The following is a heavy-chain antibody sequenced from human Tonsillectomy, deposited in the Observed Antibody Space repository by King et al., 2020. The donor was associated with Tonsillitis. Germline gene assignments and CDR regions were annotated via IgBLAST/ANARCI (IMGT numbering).Heavy chain of an antibody. Sequence: VQLQESGPGLVKPSETLSLTCTVSGGSISSSTYYWGWIRQPPGKGLEWIGGIYYTGSTYYNPSLKSRVSISVDTSKNQFSLKRSSVTAADTAVYYCARLKGGIETWGQGTLVTVSS. CDR3: ARLKGGIET. CDR2: IYYTGST. D-gene: IGHD1-26*01. V-gene: IGHV4-39*07. CDR1: GGSISSSTYY. J-gene: IGHJ4*02.